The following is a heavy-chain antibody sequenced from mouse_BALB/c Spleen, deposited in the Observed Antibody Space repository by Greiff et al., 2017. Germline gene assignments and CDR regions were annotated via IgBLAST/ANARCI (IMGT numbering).Heavy chain of an antibody. Sequence: EVQLQQSGAELVKPGASVKLSCTASGFNIKDTDMHWVKQRPEQGLEWIGRIDPANGNTKYDPKFQGKATITADTSSNTAYLQLSSLTSEDTAVYYCATVVATGSYYAMDYWGQGTSVTVSS. CDR2: IDPANGNT. CDR1: GFNIKDTD. V-gene: IGHV14-3*02. D-gene: IGHD1-1*01. J-gene: IGHJ4*01. CDR3: ATVVATGSYYAMDY.